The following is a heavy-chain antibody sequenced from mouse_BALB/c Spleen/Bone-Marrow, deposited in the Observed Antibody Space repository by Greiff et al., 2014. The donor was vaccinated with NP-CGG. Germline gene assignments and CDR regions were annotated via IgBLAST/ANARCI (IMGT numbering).Heavy chain of an antibody. Sequence: VHLVESGPELVKPGASVKMSCKASGYTFTSYVMHWVKQKPGQGLEWIGYINPYNDGTKYNEKFKGKATLTSDKSSNTAYMELSSLTSEDSAVYYCAREDYYGPYFDYWGQGTTLTVSS. CDR2: INPYNDGT. V-gene: IGHV1-14*01. D-gene: IGHD1-2*01. CDR3: AREDYYGPYFDY. J-gene: IGHJ2*01. CDR1: GYTFTSYV.